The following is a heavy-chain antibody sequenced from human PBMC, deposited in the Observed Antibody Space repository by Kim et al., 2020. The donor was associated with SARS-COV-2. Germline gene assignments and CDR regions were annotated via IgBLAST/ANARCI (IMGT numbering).Heavy chain of an antibody. CDR3: ARGDVIAVAGTSGYFDY. Sequence: FQGRVTITADESTSTAYMELSSLRSEDTAVYYCARGDVIAVAGTSGYFDYWGQGTLVTVSS. D-gene: IGHD6-19*01. J-gene: IGHJ4*02. V-gene: IGHV1-69*01.